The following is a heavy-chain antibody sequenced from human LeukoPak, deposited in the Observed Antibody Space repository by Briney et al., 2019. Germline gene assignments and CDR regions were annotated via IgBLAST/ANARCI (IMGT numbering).Heavy chain of an antibody. V-gene: IGHV3-21*01. J-gene: IGHJ6*03. Sequence: GGSLRLSCAASGFTFSSYSMNWVRQAPGKGLEWVSSISSSSSYIYYADSVKGRFTISRDNAKNSLYLQMNSLRAEDTAVYYCARDGRYSSSPSGYMDVWGKGTTVTVSS. D-gene: IGHD6-6*01. CDR3: ARDGRYSSSPSGYMDV. CDR1: GFTFSSYS. CDR2: ISSSSSYI.